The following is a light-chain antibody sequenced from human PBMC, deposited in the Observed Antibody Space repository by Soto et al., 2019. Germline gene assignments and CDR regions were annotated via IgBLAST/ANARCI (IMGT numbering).Light chain of an antibody. CDR2: EVS. CDR1: SSDAGAYDF. J-gene: IGLJ1*01. CDR3: SSHTTSNTRV. V-gene: IGLV2-14*03. Sequence: QSALTQPASVSGSPGQSIAISCTGTSSDAGAYDFVSWYQQHPDKAPKLLIYEVSNRPSGVSDRFSGSKSVNTATLTISGLQAEDEADYYCSSHTTSNTRVFGTGTKVTVL.